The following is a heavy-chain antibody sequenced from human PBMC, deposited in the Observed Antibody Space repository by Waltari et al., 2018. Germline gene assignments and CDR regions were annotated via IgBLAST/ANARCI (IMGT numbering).Heavy chain of an antibody. V-gene: IGHV4-59*01. J-gene: IGHJ6*03. CDR3: AIPQGHSGYDYYYYYYMDV. CDR2: IYYSGST. CDR1: GGSISSYY. D-gene: IGHD5-12*01. Sequence: QVQLQESGPGLVKPSATLSLTCPVSGGSISSYYWSWLRQPPGKGLEWIGYIYYSGSTNYNPSLKSRVTISVDTSKNQFSLKLSSVTAADTAVYYCAIPQGHSGYDYYYYYYMDVWGKGTTVTVSS.